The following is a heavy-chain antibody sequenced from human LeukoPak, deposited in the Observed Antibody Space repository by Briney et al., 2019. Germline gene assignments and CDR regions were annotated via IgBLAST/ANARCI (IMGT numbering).Heavy chain of an antibody. CDR2: MNPNSGNT. Sequence: GASVKVSCKASGYTFTSYDINWVRQATGQGLEWMGWMNPNSGNTGYAQKFQGRVTMTTDTSTSTAYMELRSLRSDDTAVYYCARDHHPSYSSSSSDYWGQGTLVTVSS. CDR3: ARDHHPSYSSSSSDY. CDR1: GYTFTSYD. D-gene: IGHD6-13*01. V-gene: IGHV1-8*01. J-gene: IGHJ4*02.